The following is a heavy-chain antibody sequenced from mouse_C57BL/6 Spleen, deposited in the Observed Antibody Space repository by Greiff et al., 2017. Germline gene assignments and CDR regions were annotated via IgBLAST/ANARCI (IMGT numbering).Heavy chain of an antibody. CDR1: GFTFSSYA. CDR3: TRDLTGTRYFDV. J-gene: IGHJ1*03. V-gene: IGHV5-9-1*02. Sequence: EVHLVESGEGLVKPGGSLKLSCEASGFTFSSYAMSWVRQTPEKRLEWVAYISSGGDYIYYADTVKGRFTISRDNARNTLYLQMSSLKSEDTAMYYCTRDLTGTRYFDVWGTGTTVTVSS. CDR2: ISSGGDYI. D-gene: IGHD4-1*01.